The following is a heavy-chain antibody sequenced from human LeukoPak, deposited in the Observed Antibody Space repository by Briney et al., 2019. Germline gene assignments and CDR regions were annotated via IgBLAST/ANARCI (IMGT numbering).Heavy chain of an antibody. D-gene: IGHD3-16*02. CDR2: ISSSSSYI. CDR1: GFTFSSYS. Sequence: PGGSLRLSYAASGFTFSSYSMNWVRQAPGKGLEWVSSISSSSSYIYYADSVKGRFTISRDNAKNSLYLQMNSLRAEDTAVYYCARGRTYDYVWGSYRWYSFDYWGQGTLVTVSS. V-gene: IGHV3-21*01. CDR3: ARGRTYDYVWGSYRWYSFDY. J-gene: IGHJ4*02.